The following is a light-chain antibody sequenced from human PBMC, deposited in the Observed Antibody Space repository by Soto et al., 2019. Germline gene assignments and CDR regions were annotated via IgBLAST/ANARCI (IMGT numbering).Light chain of an antibody. V-gene: IGLV2-23*02. CDR3: CSYSPSTDFVV. Sequence: QSALTQPASVSGSPGQSITISCTGTSSDVGSYNLVSWYQQHPGKAPKLMIYEVSERPSGVSNRFSVSTSDNTASLTISGLQAEDAADYYCCSYSPSTDFVVFGGGTKLTVL. CDR2: EVS. J-gene: IGLJ2*01. CDR1: SSDVGSYNL.